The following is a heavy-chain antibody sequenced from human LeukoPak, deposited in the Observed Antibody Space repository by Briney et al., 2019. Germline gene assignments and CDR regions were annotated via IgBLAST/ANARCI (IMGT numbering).Heavy chain of an antibody. CDR2: INYRGNT. D-gene: IGHD2-2*01. J-gene: IGHJ6*03. V-gene: IGHV4-39*01. CDR1: SGSVSISSYY. Sequence: SETLSLTCTVSSGSVSISSYYWGWIRQPPGKGLDWIATINYRGNTYYNPSLKSLVTISVDTTKNQFSLNLSSLTAADTALYYCVGQPYTTSWTGGRKIVYYMDVWGTGTTVTVSS. CDR3: VGQPYTTSWTGGRKIVYYMDV.